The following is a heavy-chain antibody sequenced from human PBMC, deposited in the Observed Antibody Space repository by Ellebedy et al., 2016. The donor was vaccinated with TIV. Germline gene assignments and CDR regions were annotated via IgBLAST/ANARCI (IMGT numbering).Heavy chain of an antibody. D-gene: IGHD2-2*01. Sequence: ASVKVSXKASGYTFTSYDINWVRQATGQGLEWMGWMNPNSGNTGYAQKFQGRVTMTRNTSISTAYMELSSLRSEDTAVYYCASHCSSTSCYYYWGQGTLVTVSS. CDR3: ASHCSSTSCYYY. J-gene: IGHJ4*02. CDR1: GYTFTSYD. V-gene: IGHV1-8*01. CDR2: MNPNSGNT.